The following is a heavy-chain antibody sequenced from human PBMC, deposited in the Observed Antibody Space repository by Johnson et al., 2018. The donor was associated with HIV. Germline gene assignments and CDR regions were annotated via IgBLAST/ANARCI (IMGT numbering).Heavy chain of an antibody. J-gene: IGHJ3*02. CDR2: INWNGGRT. CDR1: GFSFDDYD. CDR3: ARDPYYYDSSGLPNGDAFDI. D-gene: IGHD3-22*01. V-gene: IGHV3-20*04. Sequence: EVQLVESGGGVVRPGGSLRLSCAASGFSFDDYDMSWVRQAPGKGPEWVSGINWNGGRTGYADSVKGRFTISRDNAKNSLYLQMNSLRAEDTALYYCARDPYYYDSSGLPNGDAFDIWGQGTMVTVSS.